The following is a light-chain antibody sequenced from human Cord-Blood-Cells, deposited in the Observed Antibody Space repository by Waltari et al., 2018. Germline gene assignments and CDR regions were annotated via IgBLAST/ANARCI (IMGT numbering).Light chain of an antibody. Sequence: QSALTQPASVSGSPGQSIPISCTGTSSAVGGYNYVSWYQQHPGKAPKLMIYDVSNRPSGVSNRFSGSKSGNTASLTISGLQAEDEADYYCSSYTSSSTLVVFGGGTKLTVL. CDR3: SSYTSSSTLVV. J-gene: IGLJ2*01. V-gene: IGLV2-14*01. CDR1: SSAVGGYNY. CDR2: DVS.